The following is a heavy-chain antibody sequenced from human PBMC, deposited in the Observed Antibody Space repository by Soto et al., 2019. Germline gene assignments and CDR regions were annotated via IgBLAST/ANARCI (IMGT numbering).Heavy chain of an antibody. J-gene: IGHJ4*02. CDR1: GFTFSSYA. CDR3: ENDPLRMIVVWYFDY. D-gene: IGHD3-22*01. Sequence: GGSLRLSCAASGFTFSSYAMSWGRQGPGKGLEWVSAISGSGGSADYADSVKGRFTISRDNSKNTLYLQMNSLRAEDTAVYYCENDPLRMIVVWYFDYWGQGTLVTVSS. V-gene: IGHV3-23*01. CDR2: ISGSGGSA.